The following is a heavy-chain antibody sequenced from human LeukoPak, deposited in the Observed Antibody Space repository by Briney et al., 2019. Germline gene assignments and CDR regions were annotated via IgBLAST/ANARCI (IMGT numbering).Heavy chain of an antibody. CDR2: IYYSGST. V-gene: IGHV4-59*01. J-gene: IGHJ4*02. D-gene: IGHD2-15*01. CDR1: GGSISSYY. CDR3: ARDGQGYCSGGSCYSIDY. Sequence: SETLSLTCTVSGGSISSYYWSWIRQPPGKGLEWIGYIYYSGSTNYNPSLKSRVTISVDTSKNQFSLKLSSVTAADTAVYYCARDGQGYCSGGSCYSIDYWGQGTLVTVSS.